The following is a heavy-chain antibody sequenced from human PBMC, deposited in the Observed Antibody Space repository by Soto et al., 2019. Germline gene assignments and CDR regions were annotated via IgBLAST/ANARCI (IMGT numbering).Heavy chain of an antibody. CDR3: AREIRELTDAFDI. J-gene: IGHJ3*02. CDR1: GFIVSSNY. D-gene: IGHD1-26*01. V-gene: IGHV3-53*01. Sequence: GGSLRLSCAASGFIVSSNYMSWVRQAPGKGLEWVSVIYSGGSTYYADSVKGRFTISRDNSKNKLYLQMNSLRAEDTAVYYCAREIRELTDAFDIWGQGTMVTVSS. CDR2: IYSGGST.